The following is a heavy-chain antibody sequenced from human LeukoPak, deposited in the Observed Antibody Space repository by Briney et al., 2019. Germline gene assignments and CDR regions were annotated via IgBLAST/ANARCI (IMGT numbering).Heavy chain of an antibody. CDR1: GFTFSSYA. J-gene: IGHJ6*03. V-gene: IGHV3-23*01. CDR2: ISGSGGST. D-gene: IGHD1-26*01. CDR3: ARGRVTVGASPYMDV. Sequence: PGGSVRLSCAASGFTFSSYAMRWVRQAPGKGLEWVSSISGSGGSTYYADSVKGRFTISRDNSKNTLYLQMNSLRLGDTALYYCARGRVTVGASPYMDVWGKGTPVTVSS.